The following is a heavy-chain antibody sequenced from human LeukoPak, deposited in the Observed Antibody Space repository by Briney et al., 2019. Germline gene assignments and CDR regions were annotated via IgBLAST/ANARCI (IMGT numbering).Heavy chain of an antibody. J-gene: IGHJ4*02. Sequence: GGSLRLSCAASGFTFSSYSMNWVRQAPGKELEWVSSISSSSSYIYYADSVKGRFTISRDNAKNSLYLQMNSLRAEDTAVYYCARQTGDYPDFDYWGQGTLVTVSS. CDR1: GFTFSSYS. V-gene: IGHV3-21*01. CDR2: ISSSSSYI. CDR3: ARQTGDYPDFDY. D-gene: IGHD7-27*01.